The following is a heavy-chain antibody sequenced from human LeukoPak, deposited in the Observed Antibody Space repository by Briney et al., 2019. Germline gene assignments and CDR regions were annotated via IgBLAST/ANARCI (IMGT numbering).Heavy chain of an antibody. CDR2: MNPNSGNT. CDR3: ARGLGSSWYDGNY. V-gene: IGHV1-8*02. D-gene: IGHD6-13*01. CDR1: GYTFTSYG. J-gene: IGHJ4*02. Sequence: ASVKVSCKASGYTFTSYGISWVRQAPGQGLEWMGWMNPNSGNTGYAQKFQGRVTMTRNTSISTAYMELSSLRSEDTAVYYCARGLGSSWYDGNYWGQGTLVTVSS.